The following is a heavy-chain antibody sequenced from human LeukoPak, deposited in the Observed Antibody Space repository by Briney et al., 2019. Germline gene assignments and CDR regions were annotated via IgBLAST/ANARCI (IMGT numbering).Heavy chain of an antibody. CDR2: IYPYSSDT. D-gene: IGHD6-6*01. Sequence: ASVKVSFKASGYTFTGYYIHWVRQAPGQGLEWMGWIYPYSSDTNYAQNFQGRVTMTRDTSISTAYMELSSLKSDDTAVYYCARDRNSGSSLDIWGQGTMLTVSS. V-gene: IGHV1-2*02. CDR3: ARDRNSGSSLDI. CDR1: GYTFTGYY. J-gene: IGHJ3*02.